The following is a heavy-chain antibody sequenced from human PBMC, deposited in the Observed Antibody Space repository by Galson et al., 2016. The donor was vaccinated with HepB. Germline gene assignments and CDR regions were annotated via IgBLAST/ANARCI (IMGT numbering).Heavy chain of an antibody. Sequence: SLRLSCAVSGFALGSYGMHWIRQVPGKGLEWVADISSDGTKQHYGDSVKGRFTISRDSSRVYLQLSSLSPVDTGRYFCARDYSFSSNWPGYWGQGTLVIVSS. CDR1: GFALGSYG. V-gene: IGHV3-30*03. CDR3: ARDYSFSSNWPGY. D-gene: IGHD7-27*01. J-gene: IGHJ4*02. CDR2: ISSDGTKQ.